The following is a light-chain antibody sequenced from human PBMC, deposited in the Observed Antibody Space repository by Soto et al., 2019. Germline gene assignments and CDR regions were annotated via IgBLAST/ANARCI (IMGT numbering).Light chain of an antibody. CDR2: DAS. CDR1: HSVSSD. J-gene: IGKJ4*02. Sequence: IVLTQSPVTLSLSPGERATLSCRASHSVSSDLLWYQQKPAQSPRLLISDASNRATGIPARFSVSGSGTDFILTISSLEPEDFAVYYCQQRNRWPLTFGGGTRVEIK. CDR3: QQRNRWPLT. V-gene: IGKV3-11*01.